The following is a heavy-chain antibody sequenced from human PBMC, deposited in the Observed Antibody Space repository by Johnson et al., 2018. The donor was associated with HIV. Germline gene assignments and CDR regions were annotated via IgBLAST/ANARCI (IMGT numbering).Heavy chain of an antibody. CDR3: AKDSPSSIQFLEWFPFFDI. Sequence: QVQLVESGGDVVQPGRSLRLSCAASGFTFSSYGMHWVRQAPGKVLDWVADISYDGNNKYYADSVKCRFTISRDNSKNTLYLQMNNLRAEDTAVYYCAKDSPSSIQFLEWFPFFDIWGRGTMVTVSS. D-gene: IGHD3-3*01. V-gene: IGHV3-30*18. J-gene: IGHJ3*02. CDR1: GFTFSSYG. CDR2: ISYDGNNK.